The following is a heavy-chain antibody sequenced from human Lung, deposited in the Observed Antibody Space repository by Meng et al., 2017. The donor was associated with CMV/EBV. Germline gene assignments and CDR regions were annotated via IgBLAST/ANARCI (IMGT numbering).Heavy chain of an antibody. D-gene: IGHD6-19*01. J-gene: IGHJ4*02. CDR1: GYKFNSYW. V-gene: IGHV5-51*01. CDR2: IYPGDSDT. CDR3: ARTPIAVAGLELEY. Sequence: SGYKFNSYWIAWVRQMPGKGLEWVGIIYPGDSDTRYSPSFQGQVTISADKSVSTAYLQWSSLKASDTAMYYCARTPIAVAGLELEYWGQGTLVTVSS.